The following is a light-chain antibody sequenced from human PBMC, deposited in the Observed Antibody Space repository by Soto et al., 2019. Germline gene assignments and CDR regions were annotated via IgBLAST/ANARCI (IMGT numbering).Light chain of an antibody. CDR2: EVT. Sequence: QSALTQPASVYGSPGQSITISCTGTSSDVGGYHYVSWYQQLPGKAPKLMIYEVTKRPSGVSNRFSGSKSDNTASLTISGLQAEDEADYYCSAYTTRSAVFVTGTKLTVL. CDR1: SSDVGGYHY. J-gene: IGLJ6*01. CDR3: SAYTTRSAV. V-gene: IGLV2-14*01.